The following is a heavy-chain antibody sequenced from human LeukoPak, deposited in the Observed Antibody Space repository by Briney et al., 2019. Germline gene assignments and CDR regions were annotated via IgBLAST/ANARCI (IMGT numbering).Heavy chain of an antibody. CDR2: INHSGST. V-gene: IGHV4-34*01. CDR1: GGSFSGYY. CDR3: ARPRYSSGWYYFDY. Sequence: SETLSLTCAVYGGSFSGYYWSWIRQPPGKGLEWIGEINHSGSTNYNPSLKSRVTISVDTSKDQFSLKLSSVTAADTAVYYCARPRYSSGWYYFDYWGQGTLVTVSS. J-gene: IGHJ4*02. D-gene: IGHD6-19*01.